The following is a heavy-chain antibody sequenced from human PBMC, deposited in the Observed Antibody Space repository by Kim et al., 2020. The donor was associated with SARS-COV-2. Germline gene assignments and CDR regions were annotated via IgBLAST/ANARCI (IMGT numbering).Heavy chain of an antibody. V-gene: IGHV3-11*05. Sequence: GGSLRLSCAASGFTFSDYYMSWIRQAPGKGLEWVSYISSSSSYTNYADSVKGRFTISRDNAKNSLYLQMNSLRAEDTAVYYCARDYYGLGSYYSRYYGMDVWGQGTTVTVSS. CDR2: ISSSSSYT. CDR1: GFTFSDYY. CDR3: ARDYYGLGSYYSRYYGMDV. J-gene: IGHJ6*02. D-gene: IGHD3-10*01.